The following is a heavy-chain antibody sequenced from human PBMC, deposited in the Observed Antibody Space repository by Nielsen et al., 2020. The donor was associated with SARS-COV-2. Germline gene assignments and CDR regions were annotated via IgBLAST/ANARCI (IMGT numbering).Heavy chain of an antibody. J-gene: IGHJ4*02. Sequence: GESLKISCKASGYSFTSYWIGWVRQMPGKGLEWMAIIYPGDSDTRYSPSFQGQVTISADNSINTAYLQWSSLRASDSAMYYCARPTDYYDSSRYYFDYWGQGTPVTVSS. D-gene: IGHD3-22*01. V-gene: IGHV5-51*01. CDR2: IYPGDSDT. CDR3: ARPTDYYDSSRYYFDY. CDR1: GYSFTSYW.